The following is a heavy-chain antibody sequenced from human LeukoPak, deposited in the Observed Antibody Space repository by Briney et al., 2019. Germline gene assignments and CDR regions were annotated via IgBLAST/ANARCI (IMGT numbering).Heavy chain of an antibody. V-gene: IGHV3-23*01. Sequence: GGSLRLSCAASGFTFSNYAMSWVHQAPGKGLEWVSVISGSGATTYYADSVKGRFTISRDNSKNTLYLQVDSLRAEDTAVYYCAKGLWGAYYYGMDVWGQGTTVTVSS. CDR2: ISGSGATT. CDR1: GFTFSNYA. D-gene: IGHD3-16*01. J-gene: IGHJ6*02. CDR3: AKGLWGAYYYGMDV.